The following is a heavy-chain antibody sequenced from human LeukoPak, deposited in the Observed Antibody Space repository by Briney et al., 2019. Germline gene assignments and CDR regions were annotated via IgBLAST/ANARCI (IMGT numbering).Heavy chain of an antibody. CDR1: GFTFSTHG. Sequence: GGSLRLSCVVSGFTFSTHGFHWVRQAPGKGLEWVSVIWHDGGRKEYADSVRGRFTISRDNSNLYLQMNSLRAEDTAIYYCARDIGNSGFNLDYWGQGTPVAVSS. V-gene: IGHV3-33*01. J-gene: IGHJ4*02. D-gene: IGHD5-12*01. CDR3: ARDIGNSGFNLDY. CDR2: IWHDGGRK.